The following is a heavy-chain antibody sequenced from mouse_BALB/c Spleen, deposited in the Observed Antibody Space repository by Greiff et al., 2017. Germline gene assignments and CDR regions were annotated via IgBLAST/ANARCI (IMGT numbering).Heavy chain of an antibody. V-gene: IGHV5-4*02. CDR2: ISDGGSYT. D-gene: IGHD2-1*01. J-gene: IGHJ3*01. Sequence: EVMLVESGGGLVKPGGSLKLSCAASGFTFSDYYMYWVRQTPEKRLEWVATISDGGSYTYYPDSVKGRFTISRDNAKNNLYLQMSSLKSEDTAMYYCARDYYGNYAPYWGQGTLVTVSA. CDR3: ARDYYGNYAPY. CDR1: GFTFSDYY.